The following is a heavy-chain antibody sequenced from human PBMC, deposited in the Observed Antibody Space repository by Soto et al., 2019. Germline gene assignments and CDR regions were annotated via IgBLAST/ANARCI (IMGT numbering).Heavy chain of an antibody. CDR3: ARSYEGYCIXTSCYSTIDY. J-gene: IGHJ4*02. Sequence: QVQLVQSGAEVKKPGSSVKVSCKASGGTFSSYAISWVRQAPGQGLEWMGGIIPIFGTANYAQKLQGRVTITADESTSTAYMELSSLRSEDTAVYYCARSYEGYCIXTSCYSTIDYWGQGTLVTVSS. CDR2: IIPIFGTA. D-gene: IGHD2-2*01. CDR1: GGTFSSYA. V-gene: IGHV1-69*12.